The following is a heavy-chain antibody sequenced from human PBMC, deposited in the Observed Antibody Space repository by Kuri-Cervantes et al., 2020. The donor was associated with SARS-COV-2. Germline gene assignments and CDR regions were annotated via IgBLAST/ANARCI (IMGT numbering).Heavy chain of an antibody. Sequence: GGSLRLSCAASGFTFSSYSMNWVRQAPGKGLEWVSSISSSSSYIYYADSVKGQFTISRDNAKNSLYLQMNRLRAEDTAVYYCAKAGYIAAAGAYYYYYMDVWGKGTTVTVSS. CDR3: AKAGYIAAAGAYYYYYMDV. D-gene: IGHD6-13*01. CDR1: GFTFSSYS. J-gene: IGHJ6*03. V-gene: IGHV3-21*04. CDR2: ISSSSSYI.